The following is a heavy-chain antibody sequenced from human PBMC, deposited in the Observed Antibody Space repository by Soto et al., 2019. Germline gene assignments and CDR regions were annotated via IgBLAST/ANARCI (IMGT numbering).Heavy chain of an antibody. D-gene: IGHD5-12*01. CDR2: IDNSGST. V-gene: IGHV4-61*01. Sequence: SGPGLVKPXETLSLTCTVSGGSVSXXXXXWSWLRXXXGKGLEWIGHIDNSGSTKYNPSLKSRVTISADTSKNNFSLKLSSVTAADTAVFYCARADIVNTGFFDYWGQGTLVTVSS. CDR3: ARADIVNTGFFDY. J-gene: IGHJ4*02. CDR1: GGSVSXXXXX.